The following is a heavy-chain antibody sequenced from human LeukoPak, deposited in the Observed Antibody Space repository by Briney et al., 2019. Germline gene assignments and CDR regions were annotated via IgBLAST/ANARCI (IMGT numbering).Heavy chain of an antibody. D-gene: IGHD3-10*01. CDR3: ARSRGVWFGDFDY. J-gene: IGHJ4*02. V-gene: IGHV1-8*01. CDR2: MSPKSGAS. CDR1: GYSFTSYD. Sequence: ASVKVSCKASGYSFTSYDINWVRQATGQGPEWMGWMSPKSGASGFARNFQGRVTLTRDTSITTASMELSSLISDDTAVYYCARSRGVWFGDFDYWGQGGLVTVSS.